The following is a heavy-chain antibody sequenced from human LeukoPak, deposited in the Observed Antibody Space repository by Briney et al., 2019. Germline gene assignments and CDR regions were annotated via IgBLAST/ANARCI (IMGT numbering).Heavy chain of an antibody. Sequence: GGSLRLSRAASGFTFSSYGMHWVRQAPGKGLEWVAVIWYDGSNKYYADSVKGRFTISRDNSKNTLYLQMNSLRAEDTAVYYCASPTGRYYDFWSGYFNWGQGTLVTVSS. CDR2: IWYDGSNK. CDR3: ASPTGRYYDFWSGYFN. CDR1: GFTFSSYG. J-gene: IGHJ4*02. D-gene: IGHD3-3*01. V-gene: IGHV3-33*01.